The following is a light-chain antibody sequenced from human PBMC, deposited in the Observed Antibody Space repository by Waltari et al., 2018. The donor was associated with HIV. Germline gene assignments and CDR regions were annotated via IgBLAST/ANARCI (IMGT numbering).Light chain of an antibody. V-gene: IGLV1-47*01. CDR3: ASWDDGLSGHV. Sequence: QPVLTQPLSASATPGPSLNISRSGGTSTIGRTVVFWYQQVPNTAPKLLVYRNDPRPAGVSDRFSGSRSGTSASLVISGLRAEDEAHYYCASWDDGLSGHVFGSGTTVFVL. CDR2: RND. CDR1: TSTIGRTV. J-gene: IGLJ1*01.